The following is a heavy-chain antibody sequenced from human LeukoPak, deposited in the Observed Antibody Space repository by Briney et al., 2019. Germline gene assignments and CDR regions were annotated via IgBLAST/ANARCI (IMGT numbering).Heavy chain of an antibody. Sequence: GGSLRLSCAVSGFSFSDHYLDWVRQTPGRGLEWVGRFRIKADGYITQYAASVKDRFTISRDESKDALHLQMNSLKTEDTAVYYCVRGLNSFDLWGQGTPVTVSS. CDR2: FRIKADGYIT. V-gene: IGHV3-72*01. CDR1: GFSFSDHY. CDR3: VRGLNSFDL. J-gene: IGHJ4*02.